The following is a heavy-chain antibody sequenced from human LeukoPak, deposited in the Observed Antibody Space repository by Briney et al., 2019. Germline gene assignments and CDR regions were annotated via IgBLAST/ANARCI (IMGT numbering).Heavy chain of an antibody. V-gene: IGHV3-64D*06. CDR1: GFTFSTYA. J-gene: IGHJ4*02. CDR3: VKVMWDTVMAGYFDY. Sequence: GGSLRLSRSASGFTFSTYAMHWVRQAPGKGLEYFSAISSNGRSTYYADSVKGRFTISRDNSKNTLYLQMSSLRGEDTAVYYCVKVMWDTVMAGYFDYWGQGTLVTVSS. D-gene: IGHD5-18*01. CDR2: ISSNGRST.